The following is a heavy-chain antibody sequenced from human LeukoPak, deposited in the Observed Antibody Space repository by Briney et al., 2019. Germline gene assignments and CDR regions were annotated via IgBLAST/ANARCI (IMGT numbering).Heavy chain of an antibody. CDR3: AKIGITGMMGLDY. J-gene: IGHJ4*02. Sequence: GGSLRLSCAASGFTFSSYAMSWVRQAPGKGLEWVSSISASGGNTYYADSVKGRFTISRDNSKNTLYLQMNSLRAEDTAVYYCAKIGITGMMGLDYWGQGTLVTVSS. V-gene: IGHV3-23*01. CDR1: GFTFSSYA. D-gene: IGHD1-20*01. CDR2: ISASGGNT.